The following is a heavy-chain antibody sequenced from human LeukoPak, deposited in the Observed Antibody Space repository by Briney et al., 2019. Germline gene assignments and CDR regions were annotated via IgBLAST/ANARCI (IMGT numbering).Heavy chain of an antibody. J-gene: IGHJ4*02. V-gene: IGHV4-31*03. CDR2: IYYSGST. CDR3: ARDRGSSWYGTFDY. Sequence: SETLSLTCTVSGGSISSGGYYWSWLRQHPEKGLEWIGYIYYSGSTYYNPSLKSRVTISVDTSKNQFSLKLSSVTAADTAVYYCARDRGSSWYGTFDYWGQGTLVTVSS. D-gene: IGHD6-13*01. CDR1: GGSISSGGYY.